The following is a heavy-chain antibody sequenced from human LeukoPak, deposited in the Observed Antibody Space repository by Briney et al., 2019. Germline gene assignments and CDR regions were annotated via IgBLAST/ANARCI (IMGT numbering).Heavy chain of an antibody. CDR3: AREVGGFDY. CDR1: GYTFTSYY. J-gene: IGHJ4*02. V-gene: IGHV1-46*01. CDR2: INPSGGST. Sequence: ASLKVSCKPSGYTFTSYYMHWVLQPPGQGLEWMGIINPSGGSTSYAQKFQGRVTMTRDTSTSTVYMELSSLRSEDTAVYYCAREVGGFDYWGQGTLVTVSS.